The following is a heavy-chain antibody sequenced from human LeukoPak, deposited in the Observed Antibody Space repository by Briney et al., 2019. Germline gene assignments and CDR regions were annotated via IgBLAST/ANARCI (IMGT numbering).Heavy chain of an antibody. D-gene: IGHD5-12*01. CDR3: ARGKRGYSGYDCFDY. V-gene: IGHV3-48*03. CDR2: ISSSGSTI. CDR1: GFTFSSYE. Sequence: GGSLRLSCAASGFTFSSYEMNWVRQAPGKGLEWVSYISSSGSTIYYADSVKGRFTISRDNSKNTLYLQMNSLRAGDTAVYYCARGKRGYSGYDCFDYWGQGTLVTVSS. J-gene: IGHJ4*02.